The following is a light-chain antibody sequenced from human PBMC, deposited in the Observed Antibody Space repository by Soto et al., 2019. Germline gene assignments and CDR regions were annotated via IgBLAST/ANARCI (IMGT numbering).Light chain of an antibody. CDR3: QQYESSPLT. CDR2: RAS. V-gene: IGKV3-20*01. CDR1: QSVNSGF. Sequence: EIVLTQSPDTLSLSPGERATLSCRASQSVNSGFLAWYQQKPGQAPRLLIYRASTRATGIPDRFTGSGSGKDFTLTISRLEPEDFAVYYCQQYESSPLTFGGGTKVEIK. J-gene: IGKJ4*01.